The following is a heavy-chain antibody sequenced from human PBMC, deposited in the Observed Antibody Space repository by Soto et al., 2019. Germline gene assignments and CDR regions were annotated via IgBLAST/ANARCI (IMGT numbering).Heavy chain of an antibody. CDR3: AHKGGFGYPES. CDR1: GFSLTTSGVG. Sequence: IFSKESGPMLVKPTQALTLTCTCSGFSLTTSGVGVGWIRQPPGKALEWLALVYWDDDKRYSPSLTNRLTLSRDTSKNQVVLTLTNVDPTDTGTYFCAHKGGFGYPESWGQGIMVTVSS. CDR2: VYWDDDK. D-gene: IGHD5-18*01. J-gene: IGHJ5*02. V-gene: IGHV2-5*02.